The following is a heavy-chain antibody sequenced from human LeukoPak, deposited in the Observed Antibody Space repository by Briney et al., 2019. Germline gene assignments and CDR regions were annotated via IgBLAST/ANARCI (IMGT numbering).Heavy chain of an antibody. CDR2: IAYDGSRK. J-gene: IGHJ4*02. Sequence: PGGSLRLSCAGSGFTFSGYGMHWVRQAPGKGLEWVTGIAYDGSRKHYADSVKGRFTISRDNSRNTMDLQMNSLRAEDTAVYYCASSPPRPEAVAGTDYFDYWGQGTLVTVSS. CDR3: ASSPPRPEAVAGTDYFDY. D-gene: IGHD6-19*01. V-gene: IGHV3-33*05. CDR1: GFTFSGYG.